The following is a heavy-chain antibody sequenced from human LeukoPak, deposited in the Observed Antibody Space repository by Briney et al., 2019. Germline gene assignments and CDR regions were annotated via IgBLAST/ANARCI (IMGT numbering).Heavy chain of an antibody. CDR3: ARGGSTYFQH. V-gene: IGHV3-74*01. CDR2: INSDGSGT. J-gene: IGHJ1*01. D-gene: IGHD5/OR15-5a*01. Sequence: GGSLRLSCATSGFIFGNYRMHWVRQAPGKGLVWVSRINSDGSGTDYAESVKGRHTISRDNAKNTLFLQMNSLRAEDTAVYYCARGGSTYFQHWGQGTLVTVSS. CDR1: GFIFGNYR.